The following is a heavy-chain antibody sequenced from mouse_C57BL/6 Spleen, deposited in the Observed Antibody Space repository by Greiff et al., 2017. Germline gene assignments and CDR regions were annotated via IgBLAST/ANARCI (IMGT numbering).Heavy chain of an antibody. J-gene: IGHJ2*01. CDR1: GYSITSGYY. Sequence: EVKLQESGPGLVKPSQSLSLTCSVTGYSITSGYYWNWIRQFPGNKLECMGYIRYDGSNNYNPSLKNRISITRDTSKNQFFLKLNSVTTEDTATDYCARAYYYGSSWDYWGQGTTLTVSS. CDR2: IRYDGSN. V-gene: IGHV3-6*01. D-gene: IGHD1-1*01. CDR3: ARAYYYGSSWDY.